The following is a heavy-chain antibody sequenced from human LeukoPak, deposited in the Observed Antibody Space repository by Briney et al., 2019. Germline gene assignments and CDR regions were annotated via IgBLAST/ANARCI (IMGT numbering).Heavy chain of an antibody. CDR1: GFTFSNAR. J-gene: IGHJ4*02. V-gene: IGHV3-15*01. CDR2: IKSKTDGGTT. Sequence: GGSLRLSCAASGFTFSNARMSWVRQAPGKGLEWVGRIKSKTDGGTTDYAAPVKGRFTISRDDSKNTLYLQMNSLKTEDTAVYYCTTQTGASLTLYYFDYWGQGTLVTVSS. D-gene: IGHD1-1*01. CDR3: TTQTGASLTLYYFDY.